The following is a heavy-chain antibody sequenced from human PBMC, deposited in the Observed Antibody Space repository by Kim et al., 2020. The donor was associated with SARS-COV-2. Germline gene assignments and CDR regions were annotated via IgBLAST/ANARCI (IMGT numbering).Heavy chain of an antibody. D-gene: IGHD4-17*01. CDR1: GASISSTSYY. CDR3: VRIGATATVTTWLDY. J-gene: IGHJ4*02. Sequence: SETLSLTCTVSGASISSTSYYWGWIRQPPGKGLEWIGTIYYSGRTYYNPSLKSRVIISVDTSKNQFTLNLSSVTAADTAVYYCVRIGATATVTTWLDYWGQGTLVTVSS. CDR2: IYYSGRT. V-gene: IGHV4-39*01.